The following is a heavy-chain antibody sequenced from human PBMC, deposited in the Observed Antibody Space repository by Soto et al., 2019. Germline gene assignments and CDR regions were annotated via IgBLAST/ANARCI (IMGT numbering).Heavy chain of an antibody. CDR1: GYTFTSYD. J-gene: IGHJ2*01. CDR3: ARVHSGDFWSGYYLYWYFDL. V-gene: IGHV1-8*01. Sequence: QVQLVQSGAEVKKPGASVKVSCKASGYTFTSYDINWVRQATGQGLEWMGWMNPNSGNTGYAQKFQGRVTMTRNTSISTAYMELSSLRSEDTAVYYCARVHSGDFWSGYYLYWYFDLWGRGTLVTVSS. CDR2: MNPNSGNT. D-gene: IGHD3-3*01.